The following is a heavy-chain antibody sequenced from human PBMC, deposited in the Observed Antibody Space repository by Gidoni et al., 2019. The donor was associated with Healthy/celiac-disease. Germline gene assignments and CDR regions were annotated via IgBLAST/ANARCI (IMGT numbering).Heavy chain of an antibody. CDR1: GFPFSSDA. CDR3: ARGVEVFGVVIPPGY. CDR2: ISYDGSNK. V-gene: IGHV3-30-3*01. Sequence: QVQLVESGGGVVQPGRSLRLSCSASGFPFSSDALHWVRQAPGKGLEWVAVISYDGSNKYYADSVKGRFTISRDNSKNTLYLQMNSLRPEDTAVYYCARGVEVFGVVIPPGYWGQGTLVTVSS. D-gene: IGHD3-3*01. J-gene: IGHJ4*01.